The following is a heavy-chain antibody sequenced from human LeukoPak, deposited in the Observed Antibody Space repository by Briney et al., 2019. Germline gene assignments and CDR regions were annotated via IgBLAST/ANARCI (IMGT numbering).Heavy chain of an antibody. Sequence: SETLFLTCTVSGGSISSYYWSWIRQPPGKGLEWIGYIYYSGSTNYNPSLKSRVTISVDTSKNQFSLKLSSVTAADTAVYYCARGPFIWGNWFDPWGQGTLVTVSS. CDR1: GGSISSYY. D-gene: IGHD3-10*01. J-gene: IGHJ5*02. V-gene: IGHV4-59*01. CDR2: IYYSGST. CDR3: ARGPFIWGNWFDP.